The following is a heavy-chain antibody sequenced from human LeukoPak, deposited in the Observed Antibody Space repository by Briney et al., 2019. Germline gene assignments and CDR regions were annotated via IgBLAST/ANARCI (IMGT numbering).Heavy chain of an antibody. J-gene: IGHJ3*02. CDR1: GSSLCLWYDF. V-gene: IGHV4-39*01. CDR2: IYYSGST. D-gene: IGHD3-22*01. Sequence: SETQTLICSVSGSSLCLWYDFGRWIRQPPGKGLEWIGSIYYSGSTYYNPSLKTRVTISVDTSKNQYSLKLSSVTAADTAVYYCESSMIQGDYDGFDTWGQGAMVTVSS. CDR3: ESSMIQGDYDGFDT.